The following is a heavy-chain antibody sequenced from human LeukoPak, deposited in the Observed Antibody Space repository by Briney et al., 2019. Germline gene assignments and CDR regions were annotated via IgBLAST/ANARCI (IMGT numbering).Heavy chain of an antibody. J-gene: IGHJ6*02. CDR3: AKVAEYYYYYGMDV. CDR2: ISGSGGST. V-gene: IGHV3-23*01. Sequence: PGRSLRLSCAASGFTFSSYAMSWVRQAPGKGLEWVSAISGSGGSTYYADSVKGRFTISRDNSKNTLYLQMNSLRAEDTAVYYCAKVAEYYYYYGMDVWGQGTTVTVSS. CDR1: GFTFSSYA.